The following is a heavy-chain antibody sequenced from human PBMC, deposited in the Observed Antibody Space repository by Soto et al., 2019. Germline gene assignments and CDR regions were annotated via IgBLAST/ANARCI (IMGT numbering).Heavy chain of an antibody. J-gene: IGHJ4*02. CDR3: ARAPYDSSGYPGLLFDY. Sequence: SETLSLTCTVSGGSISSGGYYWSWIRQHPGKGLEWIGYIYYSGSTYYNPSLKSRVTISVDTSKNQFSLKLSSVTAADTAVYHCARAPYDSSGYPGLLFDYWGQGTLVTVSS. CDR2: IYYSGST. D-gene: IGHD3-22*01. V-gene: IGHV4-31*03. CDR1: GGSISSGGYY.